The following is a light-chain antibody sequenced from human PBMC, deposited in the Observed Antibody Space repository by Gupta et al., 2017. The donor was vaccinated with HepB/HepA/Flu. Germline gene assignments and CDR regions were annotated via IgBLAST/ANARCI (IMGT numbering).Light chain of an antibody. V-gene: IGKV1-39*01. J-gene: IGKJ1*01. CDR2: DAT. CDR3: QQRDSTPIT. Sequence: DIQMTPSPSSLSASVGDRVTISCRASQSISSFLTWYQQKPGKAPNRLIYDATSLKSGVPSRFSGSGSGTXCILTIXRLQPEDFAKYYCQQRDSTPITFGXGTKVEIK. CDR1: QSISSF.